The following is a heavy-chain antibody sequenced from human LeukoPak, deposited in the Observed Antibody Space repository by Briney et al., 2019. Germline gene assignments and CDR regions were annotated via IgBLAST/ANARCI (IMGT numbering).Heavy chain of an antibody. Sequence: ASVNVSCKASGYTFTAYYIHWVRHAPGQGVEWMGWINPNSGGSNFAQKFQGRVTMTRDTSITTAYMELSRLRSDDTAVYYCARDYGDSVNYFDYWGRGTLVTVSS. CDR3: ARDYGDSVNYFDY. CDR1: GYTFTAYY. D-gene: IGHD4-17*01. V-gene: IGHV1-2*02. CDR2: INPNSGGS. J-gene: IGHJ4*02.